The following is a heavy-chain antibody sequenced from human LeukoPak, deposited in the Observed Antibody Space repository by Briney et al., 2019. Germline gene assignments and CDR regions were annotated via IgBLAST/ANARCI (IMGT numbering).Heavy chain of an antibody. Sequence: TSETLSLTCTVSGGSISSGDYYWSWLRQPPGKGLEWIGYIYYSGSTYFNPSLKSRVTISVDTSKNQFSLKLSSVTAADTAVYYCASGEGEGSSTSCFDYWGQGTLVTVSS. J-gene: IGHJ4*02. CDR1: GGSISSGDYY. CDR3: ASGEGEGSSTSCFDY. V-gene: IGHV4-30-4*01. D-gene: IGHD2-2*01. CDR2: IYYSGST.